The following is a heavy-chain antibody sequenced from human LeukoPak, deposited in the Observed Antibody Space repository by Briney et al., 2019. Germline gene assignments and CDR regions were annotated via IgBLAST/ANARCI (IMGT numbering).Heavy chain of an antibody. V-gene: IGHV3-21*01. CDR1: GFTFNTYT. CDR2: ISSSSSHI. J-gene: IGHJ4*02. CDR3: ARDGGAYGLDY. Sequence: GGSLRLSCAASGFTFNTYTMNWVRQAPGKGLEWVSFISSSSSHIYYADSVRGRFTISRDNAKNSLLLQMNSLRPEDTAVYYCARDGGAYGLDYWGQGTLVTVSS. D-gene: IGHD3-10*01.